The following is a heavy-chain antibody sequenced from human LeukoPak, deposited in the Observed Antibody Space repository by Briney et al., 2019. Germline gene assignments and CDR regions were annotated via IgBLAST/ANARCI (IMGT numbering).Heavy chain of an antibody. CDR1: GGSISSYY. Sequence: PSETLSLTRTVSGGSISSYYWGSIRQPPGNGLGWIGYIYYSGGTNYNPSLKSRVTISVDTSKNQFSLKLSSVTAADTAVYYCARASPDYYDSSGYFSNWGQGTLVTVSS. CDR2: IYYSGGT. D-gene: IGHD3-22*01. V-gene: IGHV4-59*01. J-gene: IGHJ4*02. CDR3: ARASPDYYDSSGYFSN.